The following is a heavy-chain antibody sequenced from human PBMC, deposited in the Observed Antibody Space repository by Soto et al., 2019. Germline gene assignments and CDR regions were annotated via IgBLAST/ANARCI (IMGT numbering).Heavy chain of an antibody. CDR2: INHSGST. Sequence: SETPCLTCAVYDGSFSGYYWTWIRQPPGKGLEWIGEINHSGSTNYNWSLKSRVTMSLDTSKNQFSLKLRSVTAADTAVYYCARGRRCSGGSCYSSRGPLDYWGQGILVTVS. CDR3: ARGRRCSGGSCYSSRGPLDY. CDR1: DGSFSGYY. J-gene: IGHJ4*02. D-gene: IGHD2-15*01. V-gene: IGHV4-34*01.